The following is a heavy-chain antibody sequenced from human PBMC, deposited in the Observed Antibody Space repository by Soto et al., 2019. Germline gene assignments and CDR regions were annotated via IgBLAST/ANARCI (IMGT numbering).Heavy chain of an antibody. CDR3: AGNSSNCFQREGMDV. V-gene: IGHV4-4*07. J-gene: IGHJ6*02. CDR2: IDASGNS. D-gene: IGHD6-13*01. Sequence: SETLSLTCTVSGDSISNYYWNWIRQPAGKGLEWIGRIDASGNSNYNPSLKSRVTMSVDTSKKQFSLKVTSVTAADTAVYYCAGNSSNCFQREGMDVWGQGTPVTV. CDR1: GDSISNYY.